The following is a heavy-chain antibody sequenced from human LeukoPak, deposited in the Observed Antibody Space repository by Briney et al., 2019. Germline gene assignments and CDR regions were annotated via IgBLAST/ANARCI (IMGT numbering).Heavy chain of an antibody. D-gene: IGHD1-26*01. Sequence: LTGGSLRLSCTASGFTFSDYWMTWVRQAPGKGLEWVANIDGVGTDEGYAGSVKGRFTISRDNAKNSLFLQMNSLRADDLAVYYCARNVGYYRLDYWGQGPLVTVPS. CDR1: GFTFSDYW. CDR3: ARNVGYYRLDY. J-gene: IGHJ4*02. CDR2: IDGVGTDE. V-gene: IGHV3-7*01.